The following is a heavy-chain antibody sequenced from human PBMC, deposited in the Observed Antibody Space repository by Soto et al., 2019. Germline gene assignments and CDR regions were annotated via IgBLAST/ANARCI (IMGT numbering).Heavy chain of an antibody. V-gene: IGHV3-23*01. CDR3: AKGLVWSSTWEIDY. D-gene: IGHD6-13*01. J-gene: IGHJ4*02. Sequence: ESGGGLVQPGGSLRLSCAASGFSFSNYAMNWVRQAPGKGLEWVSAISGGGDKTYYGDSVKGRFTLSRDNAKHTLYLQMNSLRAEDTAMYYCAKGLVWSSTWEIDYWGQGTLVTVSS. CDR2: ISGGGDKT. CDR1: GFSFSNYA.